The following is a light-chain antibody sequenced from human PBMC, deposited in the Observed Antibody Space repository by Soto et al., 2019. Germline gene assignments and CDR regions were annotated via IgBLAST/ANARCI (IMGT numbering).Light chain of an antibody. V-gene: IGKV1-5*01. CDR3: QQYNTWPRT. Sequence: TQSPSFLSASVGDRVTLTCRASQSISSWLAWYQQKPGKAPKLLIYDASSLESGVPSRFSGSGSGTEFTLTISSLQSEDSAVYYCQQYNTWPRTFGQGTKVDIK. CDR2: DAS. CDR1: QSISSW. J-gene: IGKJ1*01.